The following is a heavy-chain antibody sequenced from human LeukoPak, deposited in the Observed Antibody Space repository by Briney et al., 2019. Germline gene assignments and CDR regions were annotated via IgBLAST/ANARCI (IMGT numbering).Heavy chain of an antibody. D-gene: IGHD3-10*01. J-gene: IGHJ4*02. CDR1: GGSISSSSYY. Sequence: SETLSLTRTVSGGSISSSSYYWSWIRQPPGKGLECIGYLYYSGSTNYNPSLKSRVTISLHTSKNQFSLKLNSVTAADTAVYYCARGVPYGPSYEFFDYWGQGTLVTVSS. CDR2: LYYSGST. CDR3: ARGVPYGPSYEFFDY. V-gene: IGHV4-61*01.